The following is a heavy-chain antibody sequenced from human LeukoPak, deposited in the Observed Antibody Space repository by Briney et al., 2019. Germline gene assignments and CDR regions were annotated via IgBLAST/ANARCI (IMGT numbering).Heavy chain of an antibody. CDR1: GGTFSSYG. D-gene: IGHD6-13*01. V-gene: IGHV1-69*05. CDR3: ARAGSSWYDRQIDY. Sequence: ASVKVSCKASGGTFSSYGISWVRQAPGQGLEWMGGITPIFGTANYAQKFQGRVTITTDESTGTAYMELSSLRSEDTAVYYCARAGSSWYDRQIDYWGQGTLVTVSS. CDR2: ITPIFGTA. J-gene: IGHJ4*02.